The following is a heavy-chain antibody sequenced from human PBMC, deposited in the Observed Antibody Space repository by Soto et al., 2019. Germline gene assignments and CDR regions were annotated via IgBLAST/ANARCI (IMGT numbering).Heavy chain of an antibody. D-gene: IGHD2-2*01. CDR2: ISAYNGNT. CDR3: ARGLGCSSTSCYRFYDYGMDV. CDR1: GYTFTSYG. V-gene: IGHV1-18*04. J-gene: IGHJ6*02. Sequence: ASVKVSCKASGYTFTSYGISWVRQAPGQGLEWMGWISAYNGNTNYAQKFQGRVTITADKSTSTAYMELSSLRSEDTAVYYCARGLGCSSTSCYRFYDYGMDVCGQ.